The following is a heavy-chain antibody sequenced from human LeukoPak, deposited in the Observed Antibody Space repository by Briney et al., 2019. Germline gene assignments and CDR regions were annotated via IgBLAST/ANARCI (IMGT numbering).Heavy chain of an antibody. CDR3: ARDWLAGFDP. J-gene: IGHJ5*02. V-gene: IGHV4-39*07. Sequence: SETLSLTCTVSGDSIFSTTYHWGWIRQPPGKGLEWIGSIFHSGSTYYNPSLKSRVTISLDTSKNQFSLKLSSVTAADTAVYYCARDWLAGFDPWGQGTLVTVSS. CDR1: GDSIFSTTYH. CDR2: IFHSGST. D-gene: IGHD3-10*01.